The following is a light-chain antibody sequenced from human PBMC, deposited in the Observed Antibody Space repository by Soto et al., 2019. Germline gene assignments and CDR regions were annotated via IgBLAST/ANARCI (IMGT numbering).Light chain of an antibody. V-gene: IGLV2-14*01. J-gene: IGLJ1*01. CDR1: TNDVGGYNY. CDR2: EVS. CDR3: HSSTSSASRPYV. Sequence: QSVLTQPASVSRSPRQSITISCTGTTNDVGGYNYVSWYQQHPGKAPKLLIFEVSSRPSGVSNRFSGSKSGNTASLTISALQAEDEADYFFHSSTSSASRPYVFGTGTKVTVL.